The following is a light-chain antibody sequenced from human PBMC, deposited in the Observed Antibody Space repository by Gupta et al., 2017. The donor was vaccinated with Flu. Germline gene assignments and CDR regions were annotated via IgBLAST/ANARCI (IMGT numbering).Light chain of an antibody. CDR2: DAS. J-gene: IGKJ3*01. CDR3: QQRISGPPLFT. CDR1: QSVSTY. V-gene: IGKV3-11*02. Sequence: TLSLSPGERATLSCRVSQSVSTYLAWYKQKQGQAPRLLIHDASHRATGITARFSGSGDGRDFTLTISSLEPEDFALYYCQQRISGPPLFTFGHGTKVDIK.